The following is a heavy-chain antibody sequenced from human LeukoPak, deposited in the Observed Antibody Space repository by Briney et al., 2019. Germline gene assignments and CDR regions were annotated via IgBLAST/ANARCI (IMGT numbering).Heavy chain of an antibody. CDR1: GFTFSSYG. Sequence: PGRSLRLSCAASGFTFSSYGMHWVRQAPGKGLEWVAVIWYDGSNKYYADSVKGRFTISRDTSKNTLYLQMNSLRAEDTAVYYCARDPGIAAAGTGEYFDYWGQGTLVTVSS. D-gene: IGHD6-13*01. CDR2: IWYDGSNK. CDR3: ARDPGIAAAGTGEYFDY. J-gene: IGHJ4*02. V-gene: IGHV3-33*01.